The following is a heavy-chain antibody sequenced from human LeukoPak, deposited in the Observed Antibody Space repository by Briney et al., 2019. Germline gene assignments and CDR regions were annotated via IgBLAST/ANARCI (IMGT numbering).Heavy chain of an antibody. D-gene: IGHD3-10*01. J-gene: IGHJ3*02. Sequence: SETLSLTCAVYGGSFSGYYWSWIRQPPGKGLEWIGEINHSGSTNYNPSLKSRVTISVDASKNQFSLKLSSVTAADTAVYYCARVGRHYGSVGAFDIWGQGTMVTVSS. V-gene: IGHV4-34*01. CDR1: GGSFSGYY. CDR2: INHSGST. CDR3: ARVGRHYGSVGAFDI.